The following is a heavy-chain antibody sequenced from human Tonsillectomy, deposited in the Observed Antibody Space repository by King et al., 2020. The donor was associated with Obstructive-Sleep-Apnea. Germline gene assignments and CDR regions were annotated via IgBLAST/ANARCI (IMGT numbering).Heavy chain of an antibody. CDR1: GGSISNSNW. Sequence: VQLQESGPGLVKPSGTLSLTCAVSGGSISNSNWWSWVRQPPGKGLEWIGEIYHSGSTNYNPSLKSRVPISVAKSKNQFSLKLSSVTAADTALYYCARVFPGADCFDYWGQGTLVTVSS. CDR2: IYHSGST. CDR3: ARVFPGADCFDY. J-gene: IGHJ4*02. D-gene: IGHD4/OR15-4a*01. V-gene: IGHV4-4*02.